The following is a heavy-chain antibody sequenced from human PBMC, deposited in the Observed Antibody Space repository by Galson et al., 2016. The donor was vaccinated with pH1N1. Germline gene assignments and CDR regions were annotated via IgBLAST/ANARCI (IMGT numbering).Heavy chain of an antibody. CDR3: ASSRHGDYVGWFDP. CDR1: GFTFSSSG. J-gene: IGHJ5*02. Sequence: LRLSCAASGFTFSSSGMHWVRQAPGKGLEWVAVISYDGSYKYYADSVKGRLTISRDNSKNTLYLQMNSLRAEDTAVYYCASSRHGDYVGWFDPWGQGTLVTVSS. CDR2: ISYDGSYK. D-gene: IGHD4-17*01. V-gene: IGHV3-30*03.